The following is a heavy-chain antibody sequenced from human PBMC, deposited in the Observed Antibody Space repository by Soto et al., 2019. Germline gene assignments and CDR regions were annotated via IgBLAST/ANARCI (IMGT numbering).Heavy chain of an antibody. V-gene: IGHV3-48*03. CDR2: ISSSGSTI. Sequence: GGSLRLSCAASGFTFSSYEMNWVRQAPGKGLEWVSYISSSGSTIYYADSVKGRFTISRDNAKNSLYLQMSSLRAEDTAVHYRARDLAPFGYWGQGTLVTVSS. D-gene: IGHD3-16*01. CDR1: GFTFSSYE. CDR3: ARDLAPFGY. J-gene: IGHJ4*02.